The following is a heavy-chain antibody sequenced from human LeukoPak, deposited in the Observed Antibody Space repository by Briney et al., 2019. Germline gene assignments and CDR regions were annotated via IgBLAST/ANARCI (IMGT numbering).Heavy chain of an antibody. J-gene: IGHJ3*02. CDR3: ARVSGQLLTPDAFDI. Sequence: GASVKVSCKASGYTFTGYYMHWVRQAPGQGLEWMGWINPNSGGTNYAQKFQGRVTMTRDTSISTAYMELSRLRSDDTAVYYCARVSGQLLTPDAFDIWGQGTMVTVSS. V-gene: IGHV1-2*02. CDR1: GYTFTGYY. D-gene: IGHD6-13*01. CDR2: INPNSGGT.